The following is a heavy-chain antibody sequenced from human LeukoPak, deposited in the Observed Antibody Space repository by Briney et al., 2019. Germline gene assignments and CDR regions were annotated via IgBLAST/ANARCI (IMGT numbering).Heavy chain of an antibody. CDR3: ARISDHYDNSGYSVFDY. V-gene: IGHV2-70*11. D-gene: IGHD3-22*01. CDR2: IDWDDDK. Sequence: RESGPALVKPTQTLTLTCTFSGFSLRSSGMCVSWIRQPPGKALEWLARIDWDDDKYYSTSLKTRLTISKDTSKNQVVLTMINMDPVDTATYYCARISDHYDNSGYSVFDYWGQGILVTVSS. J-gene: IGHJ4*02. CDR1: GFSLRSSGMC.